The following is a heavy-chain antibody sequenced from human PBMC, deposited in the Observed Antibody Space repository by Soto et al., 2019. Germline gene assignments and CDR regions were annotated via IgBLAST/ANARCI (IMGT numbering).Heavy chain of an antibody. CDR2: IYYTGTT. V-gene: IGHV4-59*08. CDR1: GGSISPYY. Sequence: QVQLQESGPGLVKPSETLSLTCTVSGGSISPYYWSWIRQPPGKGLEWIGYIYYTGTTRYNPSLKSRVTTSVDTSKNQFSLKLSPVTAADTAVYYCARLGGYYQALDTWGQGTLVTVSS. D-gene: IGHD3-22*01. J-gene: IGHJ5*02. CDR3: ARLGGYYQALDT.